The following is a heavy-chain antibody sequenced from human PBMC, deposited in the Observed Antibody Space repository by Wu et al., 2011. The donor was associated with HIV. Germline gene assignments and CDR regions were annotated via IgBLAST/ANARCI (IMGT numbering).Heavy chain of an antibody. CDR3: ATDPTIVGEG. Sequence: QVQVVQSGAEVKKPGSSVKVSCKASGGSFSSYAVSWVRLAPGQGLEWMGRIIPMFNTANCAQNFQSRLTLTADKSTSTAYMELSSLRSEDTAVYYCATDPTIVGEGWGQGTRVTVSS. CDR1: GGSFSSYA. V-gene: IGHV1-69*14. D-gene: IGHD2/OR15-2a*01. CDR2: IIPMFNTA. J-gene: IGHJ1*01.